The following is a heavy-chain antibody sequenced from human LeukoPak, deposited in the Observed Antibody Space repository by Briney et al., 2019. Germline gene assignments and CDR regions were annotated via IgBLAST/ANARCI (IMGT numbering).Heavy chain of an antibody. V-gene: IGHV4-34*01. CDR3: ARGSRRSSSSWTDY. CDR2: INHSGST. CDR1: GGSFSGYY. J-gene: IGHJ4*02. Sequence: SGTLSLTCAVYGGSFSGYYWSWIRQPPGKGLEWIGEINHSGSTNYNPSLKSRVTISVDTSKNQFSLKLSSVTAADTAVYYCARGSRRSSSSWTDYWGQGTLVTISS. D-gene: IGHD6-13*01.